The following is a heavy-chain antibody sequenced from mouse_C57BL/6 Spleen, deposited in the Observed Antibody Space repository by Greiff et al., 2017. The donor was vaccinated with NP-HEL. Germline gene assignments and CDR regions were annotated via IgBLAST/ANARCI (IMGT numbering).Heavy chain of an antibody. CDR2: IDPSDSYT. CDR1: GYTFTSYW. D-gene: IGHD1-1*01. Sequence: QVQLKQPGAELVMPGASVKLSCKASGYTFTSYWMHWVKQRPGQGLEWIGEIDPSDSYTNYNQKFKGKSTLTVDKSSSTAYMQLSSLTSEDSAVYYCARFITTVVAKDWYFDVWGTGTTVTVSS. CDR3: ARFITTVVAKDWYFDV. J-gene: IGHJ1*03. V-gene: IGHV1-69*01.